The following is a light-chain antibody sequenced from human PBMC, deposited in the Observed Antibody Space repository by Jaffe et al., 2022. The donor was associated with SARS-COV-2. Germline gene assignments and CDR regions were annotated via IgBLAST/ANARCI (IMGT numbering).Light chain of an antibody. CDR3: ASRDGSADRRLVFGASGDRRVV. V-gene: IGLV3-19*01. CDR1: SLKSHY. Sequence: SSELTQGPAVSVALGQTVSITCQGDSLKSHYGSWYQHKPGQAPELIIYGTNKRPSGIPDRFSGSTSGNTASLTIIGAQAEDEAVYFCASRDGSADRRLVFGASGDRRVVFGGGTMLTVL. J-gene: IGLJ2*01. CDR2: GTN.